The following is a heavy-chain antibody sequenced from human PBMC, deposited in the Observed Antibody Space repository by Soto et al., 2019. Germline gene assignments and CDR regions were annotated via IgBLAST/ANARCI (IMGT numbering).Heavy chain of an antibody. CDR1: GFTFSSYG. CDR2: ISYDGSNK. V-gene: IGHV3-30*18. CDR3: AKDIYYEYYYYYGMDV. D-gene: IGHD3-3*01. J-gene: IGHJ6*02. Sequence: PGGSLRLSCAASGFTFSSYGMHWVRQAPGKGLEWVAVISYDGSNKYYADSVKGRFTISRDNSKNTLYLQMNSLRAEDTAVYYCAKDIYYEYYYYYGMDVWGQGTTVTVSS.